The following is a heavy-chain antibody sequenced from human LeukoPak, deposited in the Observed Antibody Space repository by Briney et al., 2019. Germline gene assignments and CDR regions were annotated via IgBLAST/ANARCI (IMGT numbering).Heavy chain of an antibody. CDR1: GYTFTGYY. D-gene: IGHD3-16*02. V-gene: IGHV1-2*02. CDR2: INPNSGGT. CDR3: ARGDYVWGSYLGVEGDC. J-gene: IGHJ4*02. Sequence: VASVKVSCKASGYTFTGYYMHWVRQAPGQGLEWMGWINPNSGGTNYAQKFQGRVTMTRDTSISTAYMELSRLRSDDTAVYYCARGDYVWGSYLGVEGDCWGQGTLVTVSS.